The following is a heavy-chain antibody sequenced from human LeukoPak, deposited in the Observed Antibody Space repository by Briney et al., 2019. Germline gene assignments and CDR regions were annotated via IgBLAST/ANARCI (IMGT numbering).Heavy chain of an antibody. CDR1: GLSVSSSY. CDR2: IYSDGST. V-gene: IGHV3-53*01. CDR3: ARGTLDN. J-gene: IGHJ4*02. D-gene: IGHD3/OR15-3a*01. Sequence: GGSLRLSCAASGLSVSSSYINWVRQAPGKGLEWVSVIYSDGSTTCADSVKARFTISRDNSKNTVYRQMKSLRVEHTAVYYCARGTLDNWGQGTLVTVSS.